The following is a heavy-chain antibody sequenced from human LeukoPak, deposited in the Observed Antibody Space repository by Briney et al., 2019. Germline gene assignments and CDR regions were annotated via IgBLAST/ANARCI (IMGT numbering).Heavy chain of an antibody. CDR2: TYYSGRT. CDR3: ALRRLTSSHIIEDNWFGP. Sequence: PSETLSLTPTVSGGSVSSSGYSWSSVRQPPGKTLEWIGYTYYSGRTNYNPSLKSRVTLSVDTSKNQFSLKLTSVTAADTAVYYCALRRLTSSHIIEDNWFGPWGQGTLVTVSS. D-gene: IGHD2-21*01. CDR1: GGSVSSSGYS. J-gene: IGHJ5*02. V-gene: IGHV4-61*08.